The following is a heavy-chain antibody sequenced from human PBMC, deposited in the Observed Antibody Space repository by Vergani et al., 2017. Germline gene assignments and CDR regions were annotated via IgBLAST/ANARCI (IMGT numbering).Heavy chain of an antibody. CDR2: IYYSGST. J-gene: IGHJ3*02. CDR3: ATSKLCYYDSSAFDI. D-gene: IGHD3-22*01. V-gene: IGHV4-39*07. CDR1: GGSISSSSYY. Sequence: QLQLQESGPGLVKPSETLSLTCTVSGGSISSSSYYWGWIRQPPGKGLEWIGSIYYSGSTYYNPSLKSRVTIAVDTSKNQFSLKLSSVTAADTAVYYCATSKLCYYDSSAFDIWGQGTMVTVSS.